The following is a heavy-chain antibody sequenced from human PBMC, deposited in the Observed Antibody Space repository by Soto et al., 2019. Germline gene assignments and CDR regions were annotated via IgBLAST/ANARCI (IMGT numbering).Heavy chain of an antibody. CDR1: GGSISSGGYY. Sequence: SETLSLTCAVSGGSISSGGYYWSWIRQHPGKGLEWIGYIYYSGSTYYNPSLKSRVTISVDTSKNQFSLKLSSVTAADTAVYYCARYQMDGYGDYVAFDIWGQGTTVTVSS. CDR3: ARYQMDGYGDYVAFDI. V-gene: IGHV4-31*11. D-gene: IGHD4-17*01. CDR2: IYYSGST. J-gene: IGHJ3*02.